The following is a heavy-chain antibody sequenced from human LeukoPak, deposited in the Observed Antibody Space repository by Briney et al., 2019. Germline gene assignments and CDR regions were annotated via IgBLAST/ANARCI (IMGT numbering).Heavy chain of an antibody. CDR1: GGSFSGYY. CDR2: INHSGST. CDR3: VGDRYSWGHSFR. D-gene: IGHD1-26*01. Sequence: PWETLSLTCAVYGGSFSGYYRSWIRQPPGKGLEWIGEINHSGSTNYNPSLKSRFTISVDTSKNQFSLKLNTVTGADTAVYYCVGDRYSWGHSFRWGQGTLVTVSS. J-gene: IGHJ4*02. V-gene: IGHV4-34*01.